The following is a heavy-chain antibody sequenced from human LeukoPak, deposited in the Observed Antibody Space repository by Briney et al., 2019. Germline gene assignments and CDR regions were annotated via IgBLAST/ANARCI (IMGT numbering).Heavy chain of an antibody. Sequence: PGGSLRLSCAASGFTFSSYGMHWVRQAPGKGLEWVAFIRYDGSNKYYADSVKGRFTISRDNSKNTLYLQMNSLRAEDTAVYYCARERGAGLSSSWVDYWGQGALVTVSS. CDR3: ARERGAGLSSSWVDY. D-gene: IGHD6-13*01. J-gene: IGHJ4*02. CDR2: IRYDGSNK. CDR1: GFTFSSYG. V-gene: IGHV3-30*02.